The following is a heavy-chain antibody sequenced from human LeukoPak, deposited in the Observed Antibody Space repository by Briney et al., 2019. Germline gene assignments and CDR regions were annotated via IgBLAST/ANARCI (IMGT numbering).Heavy chain of an antibody. CDR1: GYAFTNYY. D-gene: IGHD3-16*01. J-gene: IGHJ6*02. V-gene: IGHV1-46*01. CDR2: INPSGGST. Sequence: ASVKVSCKASGYAFTNYYMHWVRQAPGQGLEWMGIINPSGGSTSYAQKFQGRVTMTRDTSTSTVYMELSSLRSEDTAVYYCAREIGMGAFDYYYYGMDVWGQGTTVTVSS. CDR3: AREIGMGAFDYYYYGMDV.